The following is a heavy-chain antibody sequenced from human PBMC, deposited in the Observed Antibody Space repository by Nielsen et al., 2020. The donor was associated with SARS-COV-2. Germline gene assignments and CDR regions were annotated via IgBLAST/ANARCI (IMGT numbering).Heavy chain of an antibody. V-gene: IGHV4-59*12. J-gene: IGHJ4*02. CDR3: AREGFDWHYDY. CDR1: GGSISSYY. D-gene: IGHD3-9*01. Sequence: SETLSLTYIVSGGSISSYYWNWIRQSPGKGLDWIGHIHHSGSTIYNPSLNSRVTISMDTSKNQFSLTLSSVTAADTAVYYCAREGFDWHYDYWGQGALVTVSS. CDR2: IHHSGST.